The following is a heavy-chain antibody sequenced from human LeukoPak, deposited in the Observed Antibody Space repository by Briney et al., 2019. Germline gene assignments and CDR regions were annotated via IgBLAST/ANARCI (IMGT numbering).Heavy chain of an antibody. Sequence: SETLSLTCTVSGGSISSSSYYWGWIRQPPGKGLEWIGSIYYSGSTYYNPSLKSRVTISVDTSKNQFSLKLSSVTAADTAVYYCARQGGSYSSSWYRYYYYGTGVWGQGTTVTVCS. CDR2: IYYSGST. CDR3: ARQGGSYSSSWYRYYYYGTGV. D-gene: IGHD6-13*01. V-gene: IGHV4-39*01. J-gene: IGHJ6*01. CDR1: GGSISSSSYY.